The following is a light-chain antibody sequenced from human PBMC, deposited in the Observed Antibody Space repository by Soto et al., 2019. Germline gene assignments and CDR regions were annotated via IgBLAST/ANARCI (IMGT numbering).Light chain of an antibody. CDR1: SSDVGGYNH. CDR2: DVS. V-gene: IGLV2-14*01. J-gene: IGLJ2*01. Sequence: SVLTQPASVSGSPGQSITISCTGSSSDVGGYNHVSWYQQHPGKAPKLMIYDVSNRPSGVSNRFSGSKSGNTASLTISGLQAEDEADYYCSSYTSSSTRGVFGGGTKLTVL. CDR3: SSYTSSSTRGV.